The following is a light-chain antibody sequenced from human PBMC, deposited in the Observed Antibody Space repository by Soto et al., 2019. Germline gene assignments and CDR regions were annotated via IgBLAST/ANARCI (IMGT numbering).Light chain of an antibody. Sequence: DIPMTQSPSTLSASVGDRVTITCRASQSISSWLAWYQQKPGKAPNLLIYKTSSLESGVPSRFSGSGSGTEFTLTVNSLQPDDFATYYCQQYGSYPLTFGGGTKVEIK. J-gene: IGKJ4*01. CDR3: QQYGSYPLT. V-gene: IGKV1-5*03. CDR1: QSISSW. CDR2: KTS.